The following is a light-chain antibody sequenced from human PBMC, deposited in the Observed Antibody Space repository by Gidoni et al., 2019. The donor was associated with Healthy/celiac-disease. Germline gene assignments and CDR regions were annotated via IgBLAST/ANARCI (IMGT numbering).Light chain of an antibody. J-gene: IGKJ1*01. CDR3: QQYGSSRWT. V-gene: IGKV3-20*01. Sequence: VLTLSPGTLSLSPGERATRSCRASQSVRSSYLAWYQQKPGQAPRLLIYGASSRATGIPDRFSGSGSGTDFTLTISRLEPEDFAVYYCQQYGSSRWTFGQGTKVEIK. CDR1: QSVRSSY. CDR2: GAS.